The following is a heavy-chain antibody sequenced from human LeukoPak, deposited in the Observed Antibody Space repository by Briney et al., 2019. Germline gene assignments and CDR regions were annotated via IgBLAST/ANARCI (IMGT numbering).Heavy chain of an antibody. CDR1: RGTFSSYA. Sequence: SVKVSCKASRGTFSSYAISWVRPAPGQGLDCMGRIIPIFCTANYAQKFHGGVTITADESPRPAYMELSSLRSEDTAVYYCAKGGYSSSWYYFDYWGQGSLVTVSS. J-gene: IGHJ4*02. CDR2: IIPIFCTA. D-gene: IGHD6-13*01. V-gene: IGHV1-69*13. CDR3: AKGGYSSSWYYFDY.